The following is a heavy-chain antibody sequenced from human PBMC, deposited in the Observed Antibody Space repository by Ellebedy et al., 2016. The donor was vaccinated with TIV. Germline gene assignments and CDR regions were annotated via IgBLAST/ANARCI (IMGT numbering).Heavy chain of an antibody. CDR3: ARDGLRGYFDY. CDR2: IIPIFGTA. Sequence: AASVKVSCKASGGTFSSYAISWARQAPGQGLEWMGGIIPIFGTANYAQKFQGRVTITADESTSTAYMELSSLRSEDTAVYYCARDGLRGYFDYWGQGTLVTVSS. J-gene: IGHJ4*02. CDR1: GGTFSSYA. D-gene: IGHD4-17*01. V-gene: IGHV1-69*13.